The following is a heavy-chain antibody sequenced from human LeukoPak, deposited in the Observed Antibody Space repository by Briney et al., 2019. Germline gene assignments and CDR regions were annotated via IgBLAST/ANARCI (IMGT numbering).Heavy chain of an antibody. CDR3: AKDRGLVGATPSNFDY. V-gene: IGHV3-33*06. J-gene: IGHJ4*02. CDR1: GFIFSYYG. CDR2: IWYDRSNR. Sequence: GGSLRLSCAASGFIFSYYGMHWVRQAPGKGLEWVAVIWYDRSNRYYADSLKGRFTISRDNSKNTVYMQMNSLRADDTAVYYCAKDRGLVGATPSNFDYWGQGTLVTVSS. D-gene: IGHD1-26*01.